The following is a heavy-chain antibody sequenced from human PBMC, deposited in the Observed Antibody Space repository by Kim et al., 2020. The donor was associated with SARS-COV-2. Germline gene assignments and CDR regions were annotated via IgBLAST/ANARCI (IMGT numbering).Heavy chain of an antibody. CDR3: AKDMAGIRGMDV. CDR1: GFTFKCCG. V-gene: IGHV3-30*18. Sequence: GGSLRLSCEASGFTFKCCGMHWVRQAPGQGLEWVAAVSYDGSEKFSADSVKGRFTISRDNSKNTVYLQMNSLRPEDTGVYYCAKDMAGIRGMDVWGQGTT. CDR2: VSYDGSEK. D-gene: IGHD1-20*01. J-gene: IGHJ6*02.